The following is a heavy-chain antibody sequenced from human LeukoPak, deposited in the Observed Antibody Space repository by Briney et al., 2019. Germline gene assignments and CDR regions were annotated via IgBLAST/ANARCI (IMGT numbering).Heavy chain of an antibody. Sequence: ASVKVSCKASGYTFTGYYMHWVRQAPGQGLEWMGIIHPSGGSTSYAQKFQGRVTMTRDTSTSTVYMELSSLRSEDTAVYYCARDSAMRFDAFDIWGQGTMVTVSS. CDR3: ARDSAMRFDAFDI. CDR2: IHPSGGST. J-gene: IGHJ3*02. D-gene: IGHD5-18*01. CDR1: GYTFTGYY. V-gene: IGHV1-46*01.